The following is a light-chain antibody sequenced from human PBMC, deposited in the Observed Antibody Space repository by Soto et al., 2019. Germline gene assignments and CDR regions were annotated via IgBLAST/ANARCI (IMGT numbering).Light chain of an antibody. CDR1: SSNIGAGYD. CDR3: QSYDSSLSGYV. Sequence: SVLTQPPSVSGAPGQRVTISCTGSSSNIGAGYDVNWYQQLPGTAPKFLIFGNSNRPSGVPDRFSGPKSGTSASLAITGLQAEDEADYYCQSYDSSLSGYVFGTGTKVTV. V-gene: IGLV1-40*01. J-gene: IGLJ1*01. CDR2: GNS.